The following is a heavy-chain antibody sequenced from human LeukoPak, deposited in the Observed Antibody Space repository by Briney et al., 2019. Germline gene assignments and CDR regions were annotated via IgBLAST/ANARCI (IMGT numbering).Heavy chain of an antibody. CDR2: ISGSGGST. J-gene: IGHJ4*02. CDR3: ARDFVSPRYYYGSGSYFFDY. D-gene: IGHD3-10*01. V-gene: IGHV3-23*01. CDR1: GFTFSSYA. Sequence: GGSLRLSCAASGFTFSSYAMSWVRQAPGKGLEWVSAISGSGGSTYYADSVKGQFTISRDNSKNTLYLQMNSLRAEDTAVYYCARDFVSPRYYYGSGSYFFDYWGQGTLVTVSS.